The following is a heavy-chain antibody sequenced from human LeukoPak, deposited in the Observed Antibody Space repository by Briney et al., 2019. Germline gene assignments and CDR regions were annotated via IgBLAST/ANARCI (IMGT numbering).Heavy chain of an antibody. CDR1: GFTFSSYG. V-gene: IGHV3-33*01. D-gene: IGHD2-2*01. CDR3: ARGIVVVPAAGWFDP. CDR2: IWYDRSNK. Sequence: GGSLRLSCAASGFTFSSYGMHWVRQAPGKGLEWVAVIWYDRSNKYYADSVKGRFTISRDNSKNTLYLQMNSLRAEDTAVYYCARGIVVVPAAGWFDPWGQGTLVTVSS. J-gene: IGHJ5*02.